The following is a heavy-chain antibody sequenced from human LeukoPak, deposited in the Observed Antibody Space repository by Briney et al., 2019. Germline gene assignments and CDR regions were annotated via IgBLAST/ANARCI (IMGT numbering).Heavy chain of an antibody. D-gene: IGHD4-17*01. CDR2: IKSKTDGGTT. J-gene: IGHJ4*02. V-gene: IGHV3-15*07. Sequence: GGSLRLSCAASGFTFSNYAMNWVRQAPGKGLEWVGRIKSKTDGGTTDYAAPVKGRFTISRDDSKNTLYLQMNSLKTEDTAVYYCTTDHSTVTTHFDYWGQGTLVTVSS. CDR1: GFTFSNYA. CDR3: TTDHSTVTTHFDY.